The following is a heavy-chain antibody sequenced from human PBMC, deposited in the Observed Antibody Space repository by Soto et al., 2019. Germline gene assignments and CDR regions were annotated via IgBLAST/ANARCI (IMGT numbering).Heavy chain of an antibody. V-gene: IGHV3-11*01. CDR2: LSSSGSTI. D-gene: IGHD2-21*02. CDR1: GFTFSDYY. J-gene: IGHJ4*02. Sequence: QVQLVESGGGLVKPGGSLRLSCAASGFTFSDYYMSWIRQAPGKGLEWVAYLSSSGSTIKYGDSVKGRFTISRDNAKNSLYLQMNSLRVEDTAIYYCVRDPAKVTHRFDCWGQGTLVTVSS. CDR3: VRDPAKVTHRFDC.